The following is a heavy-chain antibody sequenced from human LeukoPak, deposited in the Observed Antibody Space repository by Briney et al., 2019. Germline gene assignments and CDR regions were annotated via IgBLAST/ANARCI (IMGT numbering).Heavy chain of an antibody. V-gene: IGHV4-38-2*02. CDR2: IYHSGST. CDR1: GYSISSGYY. CDR3: ARHGSGIAVAALTGYFDY. Sequence: PSETLSLTCTVSGYSISSGYYWGWIRQPPGKGLEWIGSIYHSGSTYYNPSLKSRVTISVDTSKNQFSLKLSSVTAADTAVYYCARHGSGIAVAALTGYFDYWGQGTLVTVSS. J-gene: IGHJ4*02. D-gene: IGHD6-19*01.